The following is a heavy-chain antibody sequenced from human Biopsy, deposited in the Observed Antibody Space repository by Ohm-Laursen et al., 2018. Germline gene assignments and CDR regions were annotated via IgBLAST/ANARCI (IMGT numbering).Heavy chain of an antibody. CDR2: IVPVLGHL. V-gene: IGHV1-69*04. Sequence: SSVKVSCKLSGGPSSNYAFSWVRQAPGQGLEWVGRIVPVLGHLNYAQRFQGRVSITADKSTSYVFMELSRLTSGDTAVYYCAADADGYYTEFDYWGPGTLVTVSS. CDR3: AADADGYYTEFDY. D-gene: IGHD3-3*01. CDR1: GGPSSNYA. J-gene: IGHJ4*02.